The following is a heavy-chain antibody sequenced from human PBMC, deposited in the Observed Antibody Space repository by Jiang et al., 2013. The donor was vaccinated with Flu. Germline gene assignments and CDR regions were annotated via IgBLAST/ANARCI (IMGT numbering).Heavy chain of an antibody. V-gene: IGHV4-59*08. D-gene: IGHD2-21*02. CDR1: GSISDKY. J-gene: IGHJ2*01. CDR3: ARINERRGVVVTATLSAWYFDV. CDR2: XFYNGST. Sequence: GSISDKYWSWVRQPPGKGLDWIGYXFYNGSTNYNPSLKSRVTISVDTSKNQFSLKLSSVTAADTAVYYCARINERRGVVVTATLSAWYFDVWGRGTLVTVSS.